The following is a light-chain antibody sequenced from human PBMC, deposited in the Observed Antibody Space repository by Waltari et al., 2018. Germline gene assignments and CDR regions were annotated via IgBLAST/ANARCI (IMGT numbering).Light chain of an antibody. CDR1: NSNVGSYNL. Sequence: QSALTQPASVSGSPGQSITISCTGFNSNVGSYNLVSWYQKHPGKAPKLLIYEGNRRPSGVSNRFSGSKSDNTASLTLSGIQAEDEADYYCCSNVGSSVFFGGGTKLTVL. CDR3: CSNVGSSVF. V-gene: IGLV2-23*03. CDR2: EGN. J-gene: IGLJ2*01.